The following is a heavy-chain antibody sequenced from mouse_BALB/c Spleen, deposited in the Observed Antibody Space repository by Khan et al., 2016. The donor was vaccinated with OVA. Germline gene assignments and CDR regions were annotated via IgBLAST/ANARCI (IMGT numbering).Heavy chain of an antibody. D-gene: IGHD2-10*01. CDR1: GFSLTDYG. CDR2: IWGGGST. V-gene: IGHV2-6-5*01. J-gene: IGHJ4*01. Sequence: QMQLEESGPGLVAPSQSLSITCTVSGFSLTDYGVSWIRQPPGKGLEWLGVIWGGGSTYYNSALKSRLSISKDNSKSQVFLKMSSLQTDDTAMFYCAKAFYAHYYAMDYWGQGTSVTVSS. CDR3: AKAFYAHYYAMDY.